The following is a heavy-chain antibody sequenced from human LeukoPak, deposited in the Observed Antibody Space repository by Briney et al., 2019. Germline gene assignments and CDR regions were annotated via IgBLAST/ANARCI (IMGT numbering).Heavy chain of an antibody. Sequence: PGGSLRLSCAASGFTVSRNHMSWVRQAPGKGLEWVSYISSSGSTIYYADSVKGRFTISRDNAKNSLYLQMNSLRAEDTAVYYCARDEAVAAYFQHWGQGTLVTVSS. D-gene: IGHD6-19*01. CDR2: ISSSGSTI. V-gene: IGHV3-11*01. CDR3: ARDEAVAAYFQH. J-gene: IGHJ1*01. CDR1: GFTVSRNH.